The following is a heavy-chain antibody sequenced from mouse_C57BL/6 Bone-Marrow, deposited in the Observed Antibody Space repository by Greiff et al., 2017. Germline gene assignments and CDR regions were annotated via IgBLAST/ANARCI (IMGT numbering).Heavy chain of an antibody. J-gene: IGHJ4*01. Sequence: QVQLKQSGPGLVAPSQSLSITCTVSGFSLTSYGVHWVRQPPGKGLEWLVVIWSDGSTTYNSALKSRLSNSKDNSKSQVFLKMNSLQTDDTAMYYCARQAGSSYPRYYAMDYWGQGTSVTVSS. CDR1: GFSLTSYG. V-gene: IGHV2-6-1*01. D-gene: IGHD1-1*01. CDR2: IWSDGST. CDR3: ARQAGSSYPRYYAMDY.